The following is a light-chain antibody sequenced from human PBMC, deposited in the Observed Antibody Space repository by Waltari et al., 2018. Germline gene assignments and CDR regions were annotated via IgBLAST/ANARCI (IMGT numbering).Light chain of an antibody. CDR3: HQYDNLTPT. J-gene: IGKJ3*01. CDR2: DAT. CDR1: QDISNY. V-gene: IGKV1-33*01. Sequence: DIPMSQSSYSLSASVGDRVTITCQASQDISNYLIWYQQKPGKAPNLPSYDATNLDTGVPSRFSVSVAGADYTYTISGLQPVGIATYYCHQYDNLTPTLGPGTKVDIK.